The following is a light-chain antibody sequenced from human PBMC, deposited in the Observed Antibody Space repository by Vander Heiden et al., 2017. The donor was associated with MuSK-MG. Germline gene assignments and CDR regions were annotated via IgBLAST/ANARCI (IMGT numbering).Light chain of an antibody. CDR3: QQLYSYPLT. V-gene: IGKV1-9*01. CDR1: QDISSY. Sequence: DIQLTQSPSFLSASVGDRVTITCRASQDISSYLAWYQQKPGKAPKLLMYAASTLQSGVPSRFSGSGSGTEFSLTITSLQPEDFATYYCQQLYSYPLTFGGGTKVEIK. J-gene: IGKJ4*01. CDR2: AAS.